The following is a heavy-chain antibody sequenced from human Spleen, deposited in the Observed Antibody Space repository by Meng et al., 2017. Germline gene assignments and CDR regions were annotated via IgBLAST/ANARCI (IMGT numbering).Heavy chain of an antibody. V-gene: IGHV4-39*01. CDR2: IYYSGAT. J-gene: IGHJ4*02. D-gene: IGHD3-16*01. CDR1: GGSISSSSNY. Sequence: QLQLQESGPGLVKPSETLSLTCTVSGGSISSSSNYWDWIRQPPGKRLEWIGSIYYSGATYYNPSLKSRVTTSVDTSKNQFSLRLSSVTAADTAVFYCARRVHDGRHYHYFDYWGQGALVTVSS. CDR3: ARRVHDGRHYHYFDY.